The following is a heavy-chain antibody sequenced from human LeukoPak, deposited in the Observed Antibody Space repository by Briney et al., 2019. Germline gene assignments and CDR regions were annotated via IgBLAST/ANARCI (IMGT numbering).Heavy chain of an antibody. CDR2: INPSGGST. V-gene: IGHV1-46*01. J-gene: IGHJ4*02. CDR3: ARDSIVGAPPFDY. CDR1: GYTFTGYY. D-gene: IGHD1-26*01. Sequence: ASVKVSCKASGYTFTGYYMHWVRQAPGQGLEWMGRINPSGGSTSYAQKFQGRVTMTRDTSTSTVYMELSSLRSEDTAVYYCARDSIVGAPPFDYWGQGTLVTVSS.